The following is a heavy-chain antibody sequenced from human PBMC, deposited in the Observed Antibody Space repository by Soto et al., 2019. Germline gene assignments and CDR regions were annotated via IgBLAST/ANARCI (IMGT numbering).Heavy chain of an antibody. CDR2: IIPIFGTA. J-gene: IGHJ6*02. D-gene: IGHD6-25*01. CDR1: GGTFSRHA. Sequence: QVQLVQSGAEVKKPGSSVKVSCKASGGTFSRHAISWVRQAPGQGLEWMGGIIPIFGTANYAQKFQGRVTITAEESTSTAYMELSSLRSEDTAVYYCARQGAALRDYYYGMDVWGQGTTVTVSS. V-gene: IGHV1-69*12. CDR3: ARQGAALRDYYYGMDV.